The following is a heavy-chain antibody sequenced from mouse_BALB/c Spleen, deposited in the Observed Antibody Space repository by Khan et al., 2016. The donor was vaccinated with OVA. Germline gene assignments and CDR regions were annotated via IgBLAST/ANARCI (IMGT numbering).Heavy chain of an antibody. D-gene: IGHD2-4*01. V-gene: IGHV1S56*01. CDR2: IYPGDDST. J-gene: IGHJ4*01. CDR3: AREELRGVAMDY. Sequence: QVQLQQSGPELVKPGASVKISCKASGYTFTAYDINWVRQRPGQGLEWIGWIYPGDDSTEYNENFRGKATLTADKSSNTAYMQLSSLTSEKSAVYFCAREELRGVAMDYWGQGTSVSVSS. CDR1: GYTFTAYD.